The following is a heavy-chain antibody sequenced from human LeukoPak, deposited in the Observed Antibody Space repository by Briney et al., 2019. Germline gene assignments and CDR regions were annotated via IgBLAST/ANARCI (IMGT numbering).Heavy chain of an antibody. CDR1: GGSISSGSYY. CDR3: ARERAELCWFDP. V-gene: IGHV4-61*02. CDR2: IYTSGST. J-gene: IGHJ5*02. Sequence: PSETLSLTCTVSGGSISSGSYYWSWIRQPAGKGLEWIGRIYTSGSTNYNPSLKSRVTISVDTSKNQFSLRLSSVTAADTAVYYCARERAELCWFDPWGQGTLVTVSS. D-gene: IGHD3-16*01.